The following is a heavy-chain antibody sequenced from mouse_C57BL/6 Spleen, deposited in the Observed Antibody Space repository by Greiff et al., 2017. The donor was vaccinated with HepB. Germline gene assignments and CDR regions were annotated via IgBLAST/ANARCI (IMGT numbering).Heavy chain of an antibody. V-gene: IGHV1-50*01. D-gene: IGHD1-1*01. Sequence: QVQLQQPGAELVKPGASVKLSCKASGYTFTSYWMQWVKQRPGQGLEWIGEIDPSDSYTNYNQKFKGKATLTVDTSSSTAYMQLSSLKSEDSAVYYCARRDYGSSYGFDYWGQGTTLTVSS. CDR1: GYTFTSYW. CDR3: ARRDYGSSYGFDY. CDR2: IDPSDSYT. J-gene: IGHJ2*01.